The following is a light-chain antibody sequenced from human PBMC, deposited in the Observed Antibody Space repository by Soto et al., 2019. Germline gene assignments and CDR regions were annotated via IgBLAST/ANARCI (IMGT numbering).Light chain of an antibody. CDR3: MQALQTPLT. V-gene: IGKV2-28*01. CDR2: LGS. J-gene: IGKJ3*01. CDR1: QSLLHSTGYNY. Sequence: DIVMTQSPLSLPVTPGEPASISCRSSQSLLHSTGYNYLGWYLQKPGQSPQLLIYLGSNRASGVPDRFSGSGSGTDFTLKISRVEAEDVGIYYCMQALQTPLTFGPGTKVDIK.